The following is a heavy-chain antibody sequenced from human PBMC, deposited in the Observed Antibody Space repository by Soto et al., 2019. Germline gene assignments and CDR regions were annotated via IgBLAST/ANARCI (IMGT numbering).Heavy chain of an antibody. Sequence: PGGSLRLSCAASGFTFSSYSMNWVRQAPGKGLEWVSSISSSSSYIYYADSVKGRFTISRDNAKNSLYLQMNSLRAEDTAVYYCAKDEMTYYYDSSGYGPTDYWGQGTLVTVSS. CDR3: AKDEMTYYYDSSGYGPTDY. CDR1: GFTFSSYS. J-gene: IGHJ4*02. CDR2: ISSSSSYI. D-gene: IGHD3-22*01. V-gene: IGHV3-21*01.